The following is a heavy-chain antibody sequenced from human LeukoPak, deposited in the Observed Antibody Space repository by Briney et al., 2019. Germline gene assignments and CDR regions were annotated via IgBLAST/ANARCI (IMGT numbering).Heavy chain of an antibody. CDR3: ARDHSYYDSGSYSNVDY. D-gene: IGHD3-10*01. CDR1: GYTFTAYY. Sequence: ASVKVSCKASGYTFTAYYIHWVRQAPGQGLEWMGWINPNSGGTNCAQKFQGRVTMTRDTSSSTAYVELSRLRSDDTAVYYCARDHSYYDSGSYSNVDYWGQGTLVTVSS. CDR2: INPNSGGT. J-gene: IGHJ4*02. V-gene: IGHV1-2*02.